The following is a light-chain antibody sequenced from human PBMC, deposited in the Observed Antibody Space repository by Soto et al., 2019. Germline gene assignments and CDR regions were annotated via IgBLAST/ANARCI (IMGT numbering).Light chain of an antibody. CDR3: SSYSSSSTLVV. Sequence: QSALTQPASVSGSPGRSITISCTGTSSDVGDYNYVSWYQKRPGKAPSLIIYDVNNRPSGVSNRFSGSKSGNTASLTISGLQAEDEADYYCSSYSSSSTLVVFGGGTKLTVL. CDR1: SSDVGDYNY. J-gene: IGLJ2*01. CDR2: DVN. V-gene: IGLV2-14*03.